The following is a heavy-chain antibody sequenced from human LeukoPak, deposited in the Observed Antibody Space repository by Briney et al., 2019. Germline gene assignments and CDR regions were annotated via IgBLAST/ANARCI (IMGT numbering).Heavy chain of an antibody. V-gene: IGHV4-59*01. CDR3: ARDKAHSYGRYFDP. D-gene: IGHD5-18*01. CDR1: GGSISTYY. Sequence: SETLSLTCSVAGGSISTYYWNWIRQTPGKGLEWIGHIANGNSDYNPSLKSRVIISVDTSKNQFSLKLASVTAADTAMYYCARDKAHSYGRYFDPWGQGDLVIVSS. J-gene: IGHJ5*02. CDR2: IANGNS.